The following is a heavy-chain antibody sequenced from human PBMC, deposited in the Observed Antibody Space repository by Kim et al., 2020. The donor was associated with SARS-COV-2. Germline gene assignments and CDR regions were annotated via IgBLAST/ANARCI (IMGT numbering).Heavy chain of an antibody. Sequence: GGSLRLSCAASGFTFSNAWMSWVRQAPGKGLEWVGRIKSKTDGGTTDYAAPVKGRFTISRDDSKNTLYLQMNSLKTEDTAVYYCTTDPSPTYSSSWYAFDFWGQGTMVTVSS. CDR1: GFTFSNAW. CDR2: IKSKTDGGTT. V-gene: IGHV3-15*01. CDR3: TTDPSPTYSSSWYAFDF. D-gene: IGHD6-13*01. J-gene: IGHJ3*01.